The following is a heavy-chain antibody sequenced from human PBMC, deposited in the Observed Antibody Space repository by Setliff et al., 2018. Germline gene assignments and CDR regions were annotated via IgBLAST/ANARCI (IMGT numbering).Heavy chain of an antibody. CDR3: ARTVGYSSVWYDGDWFDP. Sequence: SGPTLVNPTETLTLTCTFSGFSLSTSTVRVSWIRQPPGKALEWLARIDWDDEKFYSTSLKTRLTISKETSKNQVILKMTNMDPSDTATYYCARTVGYSSVWYDGDWFDPWGQGTLGTVSS. CDR2: IDWDDEK. V-gene: IGHV2-70*04. J-gene: IGHJ5*02. CDR1: GFSLSTSTVR. D-gene: IGHD6-19*01.